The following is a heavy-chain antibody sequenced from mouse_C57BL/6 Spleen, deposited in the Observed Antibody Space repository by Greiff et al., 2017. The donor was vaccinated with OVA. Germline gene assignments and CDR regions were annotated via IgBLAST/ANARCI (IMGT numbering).Heavy chain of an antibody. D-gene: IGHD2-3*01. V-gene: IGHV5-17*01. CDR3: ARAHYDGYYGGTWFAY. J-gene: IGHJ3*01. CDR1: GFTFRDYG. CDR2: ISSGSSTI. Sequence: DVQLVESGGGLVKPGGSLKLSCAASGFTFRDYGMHWVRQAPEKGLEWVAYISSGSSTIYYADTVKGRFTISRDNDKNTLFLQMTSLRSEDTAMYYCARAHYDGYYGGTWFAYWGQGTLVTVSA.